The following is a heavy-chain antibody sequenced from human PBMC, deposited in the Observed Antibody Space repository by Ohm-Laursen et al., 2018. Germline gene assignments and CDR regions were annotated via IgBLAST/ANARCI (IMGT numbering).Heavy chain of an antibody. CDR3: ARGDYGCFDY. V-gene: IGHV4-59*01. J-gene: IGHJ4*02. D-gene: IGHD3-10*01. CDR2: MYYSGST. CDR1: GGSMNTYY. Sequence: SETLSLTCTVSGGSMNTYYWSWIRQPPGKGLEWIGYMYYSGSTKYNPPLKSRVTISVDTSKNQFSLKLSSVTAADTAVYYCARGDYGCFDYWGQGILVTVSS.